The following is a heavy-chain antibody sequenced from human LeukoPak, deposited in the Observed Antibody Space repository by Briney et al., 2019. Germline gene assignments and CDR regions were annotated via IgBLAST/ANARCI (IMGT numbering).Heavy chain of an antibody. Sequence: GGSLRLSCAASGFTVSSNYMSWVRQAPGKGLEWVSVIYIGGSTYYADSGKGRFTISKENTNNTIYLQMNSMRDEDKAVYYCARRENYYDSSGYSSPYFDYWGQGTLVTVSS. J-gene: IGHJ4*02. CDR1: GFTVSSNY. D-gene: IGHD3-22*01. CDR3: ARRENYYDSSGYSSPYFDY. CDR2: IYIGGST. V-gene: IGHV3-66*01.